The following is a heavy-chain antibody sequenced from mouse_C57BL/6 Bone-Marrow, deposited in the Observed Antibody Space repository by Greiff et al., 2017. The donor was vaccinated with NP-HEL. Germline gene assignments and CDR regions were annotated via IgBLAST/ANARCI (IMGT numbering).Heavy chain of an antibody. CDR3: ARGNCFYAMDY. CDR1: GFTFSDYY. Sequence: EVKLVESEGGLVQPGSSMKLSCTASGFTFSDYYMAWVRQVPEKGLEWVANINYDGSSTYYLDSLKSRFIISRDNAKNILYLQMSSLKSEDTATYYCARGNCFYAMDYWGQGTSVTVSS. CDR2: INYDGSST. V-gene: IGHV5-16*01. D-gene: IGHD4-1*01. J-gene: IGHJ4*01.